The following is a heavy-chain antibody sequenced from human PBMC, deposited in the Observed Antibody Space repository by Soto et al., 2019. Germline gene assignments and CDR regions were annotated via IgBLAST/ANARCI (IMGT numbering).Heavy chain of an antibody. D-gene: IGHD2-2*01. CDR1: ACAGCISY. Sequence: SCEAAACAGCISYGSWVSRGRGKGLEWVSVIYSSGTTYYTDSVKGRLTISRDNSRNTLYLQMNSLRAEDTALYYCARAFCGGSSCHGGNFDYWGQGTLVTVSS. CDR3: ARAFCGGSSCHGGNFDY. J-gene: IGHJ4*02. V-gene: IGHV3-53*01. CDR2: IYSSGTT.